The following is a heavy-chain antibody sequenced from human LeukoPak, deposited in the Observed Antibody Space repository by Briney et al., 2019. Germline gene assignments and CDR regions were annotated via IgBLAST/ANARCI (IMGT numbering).Heavy chain of an antibody. CDR1: GFTFDDYA. V-gene: IGHV3-9*01. CDR2: ISWSSDRI. CDR3: TRGWWSGSWYVDY. J-gene: IGHJ4*02. Sequence: GGSLRLSCAASGFTFDDYAMHWVRQAPVKDLEWVSGISWSSDRIDYADSVKGRFTISRDNAKNSLYLQMNSLRAEDTALYYCTRGWWSGSWYVDYWGQGTLVTVSS. D-gene: IGHD6-13*01.